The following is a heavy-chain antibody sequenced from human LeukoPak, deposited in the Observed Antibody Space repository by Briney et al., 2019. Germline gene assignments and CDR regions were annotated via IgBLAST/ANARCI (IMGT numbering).Heavy chain of an antibody. J-gene: IGHJ6*02. CDR3: ARVVSGYDFGVGDYYGMDV. CDR1: GYTFTGYY. CDR2: ISGYNANT. Sequence: ASVKVSCKASGYTFTGYYMHWVRQAPGQGLEWMGWISGYNANTYYAQKLQGRVTMTTDTSTNTAYMELRSLRSDDTAVYYCARVVSGYDFGVGDYYGMDVWGQGTTVTVSS. V-gene: IGHV1-18*04. D-gene: IGHD5-12*01.